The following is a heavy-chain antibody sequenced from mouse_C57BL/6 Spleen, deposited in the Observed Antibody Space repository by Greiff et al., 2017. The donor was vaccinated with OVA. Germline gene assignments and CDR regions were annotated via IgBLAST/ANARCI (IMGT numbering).Heavy chain of an antibody. Sequence: VQLQQPGAELVMPGASVKLSCKASGYTFTSYWMHWVKQRPGQGLEWIGEIDPSDSYTNYNQKFKGKSTLTVDKSSSTAYMQLSSLTSEDSAVYYCARSDTVVALSTLGYWGKGTTLTVSS. V-gene: IGHV1-69*01. CDR2: IDPSDSYT. J-gene: IGHJ2*01. D-gene: IGHD1-1*01. CDR1: GYTFTSYW. CDR3: ARSDTVVALSTLGY.